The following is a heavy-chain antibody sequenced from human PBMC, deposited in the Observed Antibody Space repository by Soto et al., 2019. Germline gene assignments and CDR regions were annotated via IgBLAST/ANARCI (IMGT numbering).Heavy chain of an antibody. CDR1: GYTFTGYY. J-gene: IGHJ4*02. CDR3: FTYDSSGYHYYCDX. CDR2: INPNSGGT. V-gene: IGHV1-2*02. D-gene: IGHD3-22*01. Sequence: VSVKVSCKASGYTFTGYYMHWVRQAPGQGLEWMGWINPNSGGTNYAQKFQGRVTMTRDTSISTAYMELSRLRSDDTAVYYCFTYDSSGYHYYCDXWGQGTRVT.